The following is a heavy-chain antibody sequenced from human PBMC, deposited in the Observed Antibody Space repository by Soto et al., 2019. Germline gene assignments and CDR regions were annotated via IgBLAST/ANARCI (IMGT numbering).Heavy chain of an antibody. CDR2: IHSGNSA. CDR1: GLIVNNNY. Sequence: EMQLVESGGGLVNPGGSLRLSCAASGLIVNNNYMNWVRQAPGKGLEWVSVIHSGNSASYADSVMGRFTISRHNSKNMVYLQTNSLRAEDTVVYYCARDPGYCSGGICYRYMDVWGKGTTVTVSS. CDR3: ARDPGYCSGGICYRYMDV. V-gene: IGHV3-53*04. D-gene: IGHD2-15*01. J-gene: IGHJ6*03.